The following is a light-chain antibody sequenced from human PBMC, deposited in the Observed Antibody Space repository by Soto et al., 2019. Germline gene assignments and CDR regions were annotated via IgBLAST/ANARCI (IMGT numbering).Light chain of an antibody. CDR3: SSYAGNNIFV. CDR2: DVN. Sequence: QSALTQPPSASGSPGQSVTISCTGTSSDVGAFDYVSWYQQYPGEAPKLLVYDVNKRPSGVPDRFSGSKSGNTASLTVSGLQAEDGADFYCSSYAGNNIFVFGTGTKLTVL. J-gene: IGLJ1*01. V-gene: IGLV2-8*01. CDR1: SSDVGAFDY.